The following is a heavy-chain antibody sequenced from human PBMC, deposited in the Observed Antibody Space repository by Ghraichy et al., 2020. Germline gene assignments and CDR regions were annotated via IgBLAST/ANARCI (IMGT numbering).Heavy chain of an antibody. V-gene: IGHV1-18*01. CDR2: ISAYNGNT. J-gene: IGHJ4*02. CDR1: GYTFTSYG. D-gene: IGHD4-11*01. CDR3: ARAGATVTTILGEAN. Sequence: ASVKVSCKASGYTFTSYGISWVRQAPGQGLEWMGWISAYNGNTNYAQKLQGRVTMTTDTSTSTAYMELRSLRSDDTAVYYCARAGATVTTILGEANWGQGTLVTVSS.